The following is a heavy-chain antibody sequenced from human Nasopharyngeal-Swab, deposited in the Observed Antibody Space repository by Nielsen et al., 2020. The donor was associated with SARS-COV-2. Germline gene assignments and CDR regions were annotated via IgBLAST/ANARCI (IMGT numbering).Heavy chain of an antibody. D-gene: IGHD2-21*01. Sequence: SETLSLTCTVSGGSISSSSYYWGWIRQPPGKGLEWIGSIYYSGSTYYNPSLKSRVTISVDTSKNQFSLKLSSVTAADTAVYYCASVVSLYYYYYGMDVWGQGTTVTVSS. CDR1: GGSISSSSYY. J-gene: IGHJ6*02. CDR3: ASVVSLYYYYYGMDV. V-gene: IGHV4-39*07. CDR2: IYYSGST.